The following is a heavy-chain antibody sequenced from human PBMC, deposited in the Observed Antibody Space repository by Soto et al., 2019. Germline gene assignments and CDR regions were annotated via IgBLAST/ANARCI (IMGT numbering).Heavy chain of an antibody. Sequence: QLQLQESGPGLVKPSETLSLTCTVSGGSISSFNYFWGWIRQPPGKGLEWIGSLYYSGNTYYNPTLQSRVTISMDTSKEQCTLTLRSVTAADTAVYYCARGGGSTFNWFDPWGQGTLVTVSP. CDR3: ARGGGSTFNWFDP. CDR1: GGSISSFNYF. V-gene: IGHV4-39*01. J-gene: IGHJ5*02. D-gene: IGHD2-15*01. CDR2: LYYSGNT.